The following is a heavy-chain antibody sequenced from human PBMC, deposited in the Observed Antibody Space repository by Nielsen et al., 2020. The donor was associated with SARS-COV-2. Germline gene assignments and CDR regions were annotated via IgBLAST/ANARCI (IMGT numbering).Heavy chain of an antibody. D-gene: IGHD2-8*02. CDR2: IDWDGDK. J-gene: IGHJ6*02. CDR1: GFSLGISGMC. CDR3: EREWCMGRGHYYGMDV. Sequence: SGPTLVTPTQTLTLTCTFSGFSLGISGMCVRWIRQPPGKALEWLARIDWDGDKNYNTSLKTRPTISKDTSKNRVVLTVTKMDPVDTATYFCEREWCMGRGHYYGMDVWGQGTTVTVSS. V-gene: IGHV2-70*11.